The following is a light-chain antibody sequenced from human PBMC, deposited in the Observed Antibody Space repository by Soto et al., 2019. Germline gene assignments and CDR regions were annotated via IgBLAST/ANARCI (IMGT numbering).Light chain of an antibody. J-gene: IGKJ1*01. CDR2: AAS. CDR1: QAINTY. CDR3: LQLNSYPRT. V-gene: IGKV1-9*01. Sequence: DIQLTQSPSFLSASVGDRVTITCRASQAINTYLVWYQQKPGKAPNLLIYAASTLQSGVPSRFSGSGSGTEFSLTISSLQPEDFATYYCLQLNSYPRTFGQGTKVEIK.